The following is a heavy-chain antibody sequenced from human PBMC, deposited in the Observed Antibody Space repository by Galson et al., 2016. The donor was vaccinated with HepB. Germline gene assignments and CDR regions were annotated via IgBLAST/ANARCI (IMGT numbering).Heavy chain of an antibody. CDR1: GGSFSGYY. V-gene: IGHV4-34*01. Sequence: ETLSLTCAVYGGSFSGYYWSWIRQPPGKGLEWIGEINHSGTTNYNPSLKSRVTISVDTSRNQFSLKLSSVTAADTAVYYCARGRGGYVRYWGQGTLVTVSS. J-gene: IGHJ4*02. CDR3: ARGRGGYVRY. CDR2: INHSGTT. D-gene: IGHD5-12*01.